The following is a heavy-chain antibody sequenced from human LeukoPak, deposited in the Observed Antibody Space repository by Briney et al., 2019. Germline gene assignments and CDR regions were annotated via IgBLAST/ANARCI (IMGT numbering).Heavy chain of an antibody. D-gene: IGHD5-24*01. J-gene: IGHJ4*02. CDR3: ARGIRGDGDNYPCAFYY. Sequence: PSETLSLPCSVCAGFVRNCYESCLRQPPGKGLEWIGYIYYSGGTNYNPSLDSRVSISVDTSKNQCSLKLSSETAAGPDVYYFARGIRGDGDNYPCAFYYWGQGTLVTVSS. CDR2: IYYSGGT. CDR1: AGFVRNCY. V-gene: IGHV4-59*02.